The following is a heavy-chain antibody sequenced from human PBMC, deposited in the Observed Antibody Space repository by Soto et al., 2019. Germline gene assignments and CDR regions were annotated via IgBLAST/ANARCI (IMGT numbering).Heavy chain of an antibody. J-gene: IGHJ4*02. D-gene: IGHD2-2*01. Sequence: GSLRLSCAASGFTFSSYAMSWVRQAPGKGLEWVSAISGSGGSTYYADSVKGRFTISRDNSKNTLYLQMNSLRAEDTAVYYCAKDPRIVVVPAAIGSYWGQGTLVTVSS. V-gene: IGHV3-23*01. CDR3: AKDPRIVVVPAAIGSY. CDR2: ISGSGGST. CDR1: GFTFSSYA.